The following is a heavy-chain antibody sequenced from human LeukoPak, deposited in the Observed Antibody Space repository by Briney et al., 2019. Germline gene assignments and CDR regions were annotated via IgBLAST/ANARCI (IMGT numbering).Heavy chain of an antibody. CDR1: EFTFSAYA. Sequence: GGSLRLSCAAAEFTFSAYAMNWVRQAPGKRLEWVGYISPTGSTMFYAGSVKGRFTISRDNADNSLYLQMNSLRVEDTAMYYCVRGGWRIIETGGDSWGQGTLVTVSS. CDR3: VRGGWRIIETGGDS. D-gene: IGHD2-15*01. J-gene: IGHJ4*02. V-gene: IGHV3-48*04. CDR2: ISPTGSTM.